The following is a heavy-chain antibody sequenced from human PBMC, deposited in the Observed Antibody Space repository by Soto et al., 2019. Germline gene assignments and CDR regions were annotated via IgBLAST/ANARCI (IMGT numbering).Heavy chain of an antibody. J-gene: IGHJ4*02. CDR1: GFTFSSYG. Sequence: QVQLVESGGGVVQPGRSLRLSCAASGFTFSSYGMHWVRQAPGKGLEWVAVIWYDGSNKYYADSVKGRFTISRDNSKNTLYLQMNSLRAEYTAVYYCARAVAARIDYWGQGTLVTVSS. CDR3: ARAVAARIDY. CDR2: IWYDGSNK. D-gene: IGHD6-6*01. V-gene: IGHV3-33*01.